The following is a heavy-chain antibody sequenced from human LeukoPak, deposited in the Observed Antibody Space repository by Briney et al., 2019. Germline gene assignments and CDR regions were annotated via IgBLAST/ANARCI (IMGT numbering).Heavy chain of an antibody. D-gene: IGHD6-13*01. Sequence: GGSLRLSCAASGFTFSSYSMNWVRQAPGKGLEWVSSISSSSNYIYYADSVKGRFTISRDNAKNSLYLQMNSLRAEDTALYYCAREGSSWFGGPGYWGQGTLVTVSS. CDR3: AREGSSWFGGPGY. CDR1: GFTFSSYS. J-gene: IGHJ4*02. V-gene: IGHV3-21*04. CDR2: ISSSSNYI.